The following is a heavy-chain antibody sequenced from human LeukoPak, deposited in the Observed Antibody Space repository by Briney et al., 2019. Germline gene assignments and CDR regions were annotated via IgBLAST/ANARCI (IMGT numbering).Heavy chain of an antibody. J-gene: IGHJ3*02. D-gene: IGHD4-23*01. V-gene: IGHV3-7*01. CDR3: ARVNSNDAFGI. CDR2: IKQDGSEK. CDR1: GFTFSSYW. Sequence: GGSLRLSCAASGFTFSSYWMSWVRQAPGKGLEWVANIKQDGSEKYSVDSVKGRITISGDNAKNSLYLQMNSLRAEDTAVYYCARVNSNDAFGIWGQGTMVTVSS.